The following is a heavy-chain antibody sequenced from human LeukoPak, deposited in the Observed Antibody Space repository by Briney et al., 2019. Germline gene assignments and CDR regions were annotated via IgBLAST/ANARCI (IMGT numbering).Heavy chain of an antibody. V-gene: IGHV1-69*05. Sequence: IXXXGXAXGEGGEXMVRIIPIFGTANYAQKFQGRGTITTDESTSTAYMELSSLRSEDTAVYYCARDVYSSGWYYFDYWGQGTLVTVSS. D-gene: IGHD6-19*01. CDR2: IIPIFGTA. J-gene: IGHJ4*02. CDR3: ARDVYSSGWYYFDY.